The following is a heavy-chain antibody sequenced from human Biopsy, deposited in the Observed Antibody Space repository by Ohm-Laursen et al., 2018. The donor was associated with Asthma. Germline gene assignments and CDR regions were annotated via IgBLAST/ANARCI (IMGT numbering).Heavy chain of an antibody. CDR3: ASDFPKDYVRYNFQF. CDR1: GYSLTDLS. D-gene: IGHD4-17*01. V-gene: IGHV1-24*01. CDR2: HDHEEGGT. Sequence: SVTVSYKISGYSLTDLSMHWVRQAPGQGLEWMGGHDHEEGGTVNARRFQGRVTMTEDTSTDTAYMELSSLSSDDTAVYYCASDFPKDYVRYNFQFWGQGTLVTVSS. J-gene: IGHJ4*02.